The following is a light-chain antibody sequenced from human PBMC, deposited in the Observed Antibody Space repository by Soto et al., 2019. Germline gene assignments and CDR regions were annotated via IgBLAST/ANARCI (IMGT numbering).Light chain of an antibody. J-gene: IGKJ2*01. V-gene: IGKV3-20*01. CDR3: QQYGSSPRT. CDR1: QSVSSTF. CDR2: DLS. Sequence: EIVLTQSPCSLSVSPGESATLSCRASQSVSSTFIAWHQQKPGQAPRLLIYDLSRMTTGIPDRFSASGSGTDFTLTISRLEPEDFAVYSCQQYGSSPRTFGRGTKLEI.